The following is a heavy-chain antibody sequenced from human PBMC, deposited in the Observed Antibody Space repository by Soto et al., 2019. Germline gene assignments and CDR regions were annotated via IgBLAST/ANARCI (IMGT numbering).Heavy chain of an antibody. CDR3: AHRRAAAAPVY. CDR2: IYWDDDQ. D-gene: IGHD6-13*01. V-gene: IGHV2-5*02. CDR1: GFSLSSSAVA. Sequence: QITLKESGPAVVNPTQTLTLTCTFSGFSLSSSAVAVAWLRQPPGKALEWLALIYWDDDQRYSPSLRSRLTVTKGTSENQVVLTMTNMDPVDTATYFCAHRRAAAAPVYWGPGTLVTVSS. J-gene: IGHJ4*02.